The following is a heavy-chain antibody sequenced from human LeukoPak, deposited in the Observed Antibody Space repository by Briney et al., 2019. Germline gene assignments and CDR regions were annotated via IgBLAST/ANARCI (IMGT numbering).Heavy chain of an antibody. Sequence: GGSLRLSCAASGFTFDNYAVHWVRQAPGKGLEWVSAISGSGGSTYYADSVKGRFTISRDNSKNTLYLQMNSLRAEDTAVYYCARDKTVADLDYWGQGTLVTVSS. CDR2: ISGSGGST. V-gene: IGHV3-23*01. D-gene: IGHD6-19*01. CDR3: ARDKTVADLDY. CDR1: GFTFDNYA. J-gene: IGHJ4*02.